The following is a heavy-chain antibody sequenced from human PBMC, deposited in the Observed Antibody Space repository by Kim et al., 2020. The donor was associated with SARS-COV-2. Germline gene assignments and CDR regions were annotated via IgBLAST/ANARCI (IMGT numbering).Heavy chain of an antibody. CDR2: ISYDGSNK. Sequence: GGSLRLSCAASGFTFSSYGMHWVRQAPGKGLEWVAVISYDGSNKYYADSVKGRFTISRDNSKNTLYLQMNSLRAEDTAVYYCARGSYYDSSGYYYAYWG. CDR1: GFTFSSYG. D-gene: IGHD3-22*01. CDR3: ARGSYYDSSGYYYAY. J-gene: IGHJ4*01. V-gene: IGHV3-33*05.